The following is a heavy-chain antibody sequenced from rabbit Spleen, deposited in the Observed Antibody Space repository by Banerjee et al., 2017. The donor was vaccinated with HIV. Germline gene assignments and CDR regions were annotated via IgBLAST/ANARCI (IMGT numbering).Heavy chain of an antibody. Sequence: EESGGGLVQPEGSLTLTCKASGFSFSSSYWICWVRQAPGKGLEWIGCILTGGGNTYYANWAKGRFTIPKTSSTTVTLQMTSLTVADTATYFCARSGGDIYDFKLWGPGTLVTVS. CDR2: ILTGGGNT. CDR1: GFSFSSSYW. V-gene: IGHV1S45*01. CDR3: ARSGGDIYDFKL. D-gene: IGHD2-1*01. J-gene: IGHJ4*01.